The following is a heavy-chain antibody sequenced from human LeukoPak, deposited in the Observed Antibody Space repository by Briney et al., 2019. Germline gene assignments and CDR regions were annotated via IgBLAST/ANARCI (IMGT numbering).Heavy chain of an antibody. CDR3: AKDNWDYDILTGYSVYCGMDV. V-gene: IGHV3-43*02. J-gene: IGHJ6*02. Sequence: GGSLRLSCAASGFTFDDYAMHWVGHAPGRDLEWVSLIIWDGGSTYYADSVKGRFTISRDNSKNSLYLQMNSLRTEDTALYYCAKDNWDYDILTGYSVYCGMDVWGQGTTVTVSS. CDR2: IIWDGGST. D-gene: IGHD3-9*01. CDR1: GFTFDDYA.